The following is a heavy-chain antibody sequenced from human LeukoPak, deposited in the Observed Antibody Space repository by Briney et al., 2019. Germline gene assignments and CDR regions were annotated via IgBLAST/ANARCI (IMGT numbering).Heavy chain of an antibody. CDR2: IYTSGST. D-gene: IGHD2-2*01. J-gene: IGHJ4*02. Sequence: KASETLSLTCTVSGGSISSYYWSWIRQPAGKGLEWIGRIYTSGSTNYNPSLKSRVTISVDTSKNQFSLKLSSVTAADTAVYYCARGFGRYCSSTSCYFRRYYFDYWGQGTLVTVSS. CDR1: GGSISSYY. CDR3: ARGFGRYCSSTSCYFRRYYFDY. V-gene: IGHV4-4*07.